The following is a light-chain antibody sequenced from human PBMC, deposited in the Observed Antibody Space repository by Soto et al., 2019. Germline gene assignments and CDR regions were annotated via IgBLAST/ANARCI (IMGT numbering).Light chain of an antibody. CDR1: QSVSSSY. J-gene: IGKJ1*01. V-gene: IGKV3-20*01. CDR2: GAS. Sequence: EIVLTQSPGTLSLSPGERATPSCRAIQSVSSSYLAWYQQKPGQAPRLLIYGASSRATGIPDRFSGSGSGTDFTLTISRLEPEDFAVYYCQQYGSSPKTFGQGTKVDIK. CDR3: QQYGSSPKT.